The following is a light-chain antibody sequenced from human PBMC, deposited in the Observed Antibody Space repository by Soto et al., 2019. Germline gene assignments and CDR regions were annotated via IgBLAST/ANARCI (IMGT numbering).Light chain of an antibody. CDR3: QQTYIAPFT. V-gene: IGKV1-39*01. J-gene: IGKJ3*01. Sequence: DIQMTQSPSSLSASVGDRVTITCRASQTIYSNLNWYQQRPGKAPNLLIYGASSLQSGVTSRFSGSGSGTDFTLTISRLQPEDVATFYCQQTYIAPFTFGPGTKVDIK. CDR1: QTIYSN. CDR2: GAS.